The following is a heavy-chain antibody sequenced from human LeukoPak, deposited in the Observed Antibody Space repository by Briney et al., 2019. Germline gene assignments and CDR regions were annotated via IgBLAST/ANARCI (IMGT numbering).Heavy chain of an antibody. CDR3: ARYSSSSDAFDI. D-gene: IGHD6-6*01. V-gene: IGHV4-30-2*01. CDR2: IYHSGSS. J-gene: IGHJ3*02. CDR1: GGSISSGGYY. Sequence: TLSLTCTVSGGSISSGGYYWSWIRQPPGKGLEWIGYIYHSGSSYYNPSLKSRVTISVDRSKNQFSLKLSSVTAADTAVYYCARYSSSSDAFDIWGQGTMVTVSS.